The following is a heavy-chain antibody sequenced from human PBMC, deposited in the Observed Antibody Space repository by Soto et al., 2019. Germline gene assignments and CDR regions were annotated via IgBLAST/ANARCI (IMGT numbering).Heavy chain of an antibody. D-gene: IGHD6-13*01. J-gene: IGHJ5*02. Sequence: QMQLVQSGPEVKKPGTSVKVSCKASGFTFTSSAMQWVRQARGQRLEWIGWIVVGSGNTNYAQKFQERVTITRDMSTSTAYMELISLRSEDTAVYYCAALTRRTPAGTPSWFDPWGQGTMVTVSS. V-gene: IGHV1-58*02. CDR3: AALTRRTPAGTPSWFDP. CDR1: GFTFTSSA. CDR2: IVVGSGNT.